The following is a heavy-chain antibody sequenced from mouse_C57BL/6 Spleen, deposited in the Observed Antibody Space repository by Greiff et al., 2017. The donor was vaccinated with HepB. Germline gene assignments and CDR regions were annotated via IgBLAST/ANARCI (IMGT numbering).Heavy chain of an antibody. CDR3: AKVYYGSSHYFDD. Sequence: EVKLMESGGGLVKPGGSLKLSCAASGFTFSDYGMHWVRQAPEKGLEWVAYISSGSSTIYYADTVKGRFTISRDNAKNTLFLQMTSLRSEDTAMYYCAKVYYGSSHYFDDWGQGTTLTVSS. D-gene: IGHD1-1*01. V-gene: IGHV5-17*01. J-gene: IGHJ2*01. CDR1: GFTFSDYG. CDR2: ISSGSSTI.